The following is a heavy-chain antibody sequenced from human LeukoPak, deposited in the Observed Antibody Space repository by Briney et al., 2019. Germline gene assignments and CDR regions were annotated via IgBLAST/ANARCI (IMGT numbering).Heavy chain of an antibody. CDR3: AKDRVGAIGVGETDY. CDR2: ISGSGGST. Sequence: GGSLRLSCAASGFTFSSYAMSWVRQAPGKGLELVSAISGSGGSTYYADSVKGRFTISRDNSKNTLYLRMNSLRAEDTAVYYCAKDRVGAIGVGETDYWGQGTLVTVSS. CDR1: GFTFSSYA. D-gene: IGHD1-26*01. J-gene: IGHJ4*02. V-gene: IGHV3-23*01.